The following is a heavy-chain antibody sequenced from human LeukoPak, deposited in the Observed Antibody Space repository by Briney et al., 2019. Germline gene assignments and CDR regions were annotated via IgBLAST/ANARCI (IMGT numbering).Heavy chain of an antibody. CDR2: IYYSGST. J-gene: IGHJ5*02. CDR1: GGSISSGGHY. V-gene: IGHV4-31*03. Sequence: PSQTLSLTCTVSGGSISSGGHYWSWIRQHPGKGLEWIGYIYYSGSTYYNPSLKSRVTISVDTSKNQFSLKLSSVTAADTAAYYCASLPDPLYCSGGSCYSGFDPWGQGTLVTVSS. CDR3: ASLPDPLYCSGGSCYSGFDP. D-gene: IGHD2-15*01.